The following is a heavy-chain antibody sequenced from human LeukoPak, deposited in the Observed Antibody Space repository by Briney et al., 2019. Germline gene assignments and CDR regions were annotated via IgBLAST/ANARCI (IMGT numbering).Heavy chain of an antibody. CDR2: ISAYNGNT. Sequence: GASVKVSCKASGYTFTSYGISWVRQAPGQGLEWMGWISAYNGNTNYAQKLQGRVTMTTDTSTSTAYMELRSLRSDDTAVYYCARARLNSGSYSEVGYYYYMDVWGKGTTVTVSS. CDR1: GYTFTSYG. V-gene: IGHV1-18*01. CDR3: ARARLNSGSYSEVGYYYYMDV. D-gene: IGHD1-26*01. J-gene: IGHJ6*03.